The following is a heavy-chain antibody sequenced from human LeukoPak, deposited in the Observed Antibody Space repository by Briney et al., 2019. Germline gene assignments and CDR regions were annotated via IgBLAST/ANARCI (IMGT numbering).Heavy chain of an antibody. CDR1: GFTLSSYS. CDR2: LASTGRHI. D-gene: IGHD3-16*01. V-gene: IGHV3-21*01. CDR3: ARFITGGFDY. Sequence: GGSLRLSCAASGFTLSSYSMNWVRQAPGKGLEWVSTLASTGRHIYYADSVKGRFTISRDSAMDSLYLQMDSLTADDTAIYYCARFITGGFDYWGQGALVTVSS. J-gene: IGHJ4*02.